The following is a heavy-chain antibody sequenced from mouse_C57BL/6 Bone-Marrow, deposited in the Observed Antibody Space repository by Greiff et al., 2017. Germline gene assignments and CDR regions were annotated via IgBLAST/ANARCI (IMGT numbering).Heavy chain of an antibody. D-gene: IGHD1-1*01. Sequence: QVQLQQSGAELVKPGASVKISCKASGYAFSSYWMNWVKQRPGKGLEWIGQIYPGDGDTNYNGKFKGKATLTAAKSSSTAYMQLSSLTSEDSAVYFCARYTTVVYWYFDVWGTGTTVTVSS. CDR2: IYPGDGDT. CDR1: GYAFSSYW. CDR3: ARYTTVVYWYFDV. J-gene: IGHJ1*03. V-gene: IGHV1-80*01.